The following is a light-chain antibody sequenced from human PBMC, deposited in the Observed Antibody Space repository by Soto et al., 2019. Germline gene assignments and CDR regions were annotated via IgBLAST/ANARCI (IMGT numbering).Light chain of an antibody. Sequence: QPVLTQPSSLSASPGASASLTCTLRSGINVGTYRIYWYQQKPGSPPQYLLRYKSDSDKQQGSGVPSRFSRSKDASANAGILLISGLQSEDEADYYCMIWHSSAVVFGGGTKLTVL. CDR1: SGINVGTYR. CDR2: YKSDSDK. CDR3: MIWHSSAVV. J-gene: IGLJ2*01. V-gene: IGLV5-45*03.